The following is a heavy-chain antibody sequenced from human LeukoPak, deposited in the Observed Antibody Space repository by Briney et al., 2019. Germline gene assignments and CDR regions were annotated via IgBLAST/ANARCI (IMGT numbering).Heavy chain of an antibody. CDR3: ARTDSSGFY. Sequence: GGSLRLSCAASGFTFGSYWMSWVRQAPGKGLEWVANIKQDGSEKYYVDSVKGRFTISRDNAKNSLYLQMNSLRAEDTAVYYCARTDSSGFYWGQGTLVTVSS. D-gene: IGHD3-22*01. V-gene: IGHV3-7*01. CDR1: GFTFGSYW. CDR2: IKQDGSEK. J-gene: IGHJ4*02.